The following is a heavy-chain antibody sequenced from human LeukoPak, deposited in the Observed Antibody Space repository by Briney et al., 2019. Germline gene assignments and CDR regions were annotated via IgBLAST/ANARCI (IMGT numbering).Heavy chain of an antibody. V-gene: IGHV1-8*01. CDR1: GYTFTSYD. D-gene: IGHD2-2*01. J-gene: IGHJ4*02. CDR3: ARRATLRGCPYLGY. CDR2: MNPNSGNT. Sequence: ASVKVSCKASGYTFTSYDINWVRQATGQGLEWMGWMNPNSGNTGYAQKSQGRVTMTRKTSISTAYMELSSLRSEDTAVYYCARRATLRGCPYLGYWGQGTLVTVSS.